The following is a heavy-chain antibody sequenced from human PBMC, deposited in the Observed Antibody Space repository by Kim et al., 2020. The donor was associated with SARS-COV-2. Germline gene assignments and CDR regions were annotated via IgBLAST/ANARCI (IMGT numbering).Heavy chain of an antibody. CDR3: ARRIAAAGTPIGY. V-gene: IGHV1-8*01. J-gene: IGHJ4*02. D-gene: IGHD6-13*01. Sequence: YAQKFQGRVTMTRNTSITTAYMELNSLRSEDTAVYYCARRIAAAGTPIGYWGQGTLVTVSS.